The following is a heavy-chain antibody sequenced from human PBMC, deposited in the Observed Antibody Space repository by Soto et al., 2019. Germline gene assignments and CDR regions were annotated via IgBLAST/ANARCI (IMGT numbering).Heavy chain of an antibody. D-gene: IGHD3-10*01. CDR1: GDRFTSYA. CDR2: VLPVLGTT. Sequence: QVQLEQSGAEVKKPGSSVTVSCKASGDRFTSYAISWVRQAPGQGLEWVGTVLPVLGTTNYAQKLRGRVIITADESTSTAYMELVSLRSDDTAIYYCARDRADRGFDYWGQGTLVTVSS. V-gene: IGHV1-69*18. J-gene: IGHJ4*02. CDR3: ARDRADRGFDY.